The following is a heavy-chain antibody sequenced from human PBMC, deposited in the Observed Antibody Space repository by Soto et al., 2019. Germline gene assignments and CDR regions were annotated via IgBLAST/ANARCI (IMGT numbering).Heavy chain of an antibody. CDR1: GFTFSSYA. D-gene: IGHD2-15*01. J-gene: IGHJ6*02. CDR2: ISGSGGST. V-gene: IGHV3-23*01. CDR3: AKDREGCRGGTCNYYYYYGMDV. Sequence: GGSLRLSCAASGFTFSSYAMNWVRQAPGKGLEWVSAISGSGGSTYYAGSVKGRFTISRDNSKNTLYLQMNSLRGEDTAVYYCAKDREGCRGGTCNYYYYYGMDVWGQGTTVTVSS.